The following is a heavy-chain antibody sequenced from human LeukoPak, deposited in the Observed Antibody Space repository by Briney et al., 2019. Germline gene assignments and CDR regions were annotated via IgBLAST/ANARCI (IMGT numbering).Heavy chain of an antibody. CDR1: GFTFSDYY. CDR2: ISSSGSTI. Sequence: PGGSLRLSCAASGFTFSDYYMSWIRQAPGKGLEWVSYISSSGSTIYYADSVKGRFTISRDNAKNTLYLQMNSLRAEDTAVYYCAKGKFNYYGSGSYGLDYWGQGTLVTVSS. CDR3: AKGKFNYYGSGSYGLDY. J-gene: IGHJ4*02. V-gene: IGHV3-11*01. D-gene: IGHD3-10*01.